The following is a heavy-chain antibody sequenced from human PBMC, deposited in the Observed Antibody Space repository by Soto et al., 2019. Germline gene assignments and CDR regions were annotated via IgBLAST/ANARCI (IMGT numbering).Heavy chain of an antibody. V-gene: IGHV3-23*01. CDR2: ISGGVSDT. CDR3: ANVFFFQAEDGIRDL. D-gene: IGHD2-21*01. J-gene: IGHJ2*01. Sequence: VRQAPGKGLEWVSVISGGVSDTDYADSVRGRFNISRDTSKNTLYLQMNSLRVEDSAVYCCANVFFFQAEDGIRDL.